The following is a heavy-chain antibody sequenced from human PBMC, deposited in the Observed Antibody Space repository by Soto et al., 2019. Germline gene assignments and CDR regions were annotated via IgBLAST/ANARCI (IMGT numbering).Heavy chain of an antibody. V-gene: IGHV5-51*01. CDR3: ARMTAASGTAFDY. J-gene: IGHJ4*02. Sequence: GESLKISCQASGYSFISSWIGWVRQMPGKGLEWMGIIYPGDSDTRYSPSFQGQVTISAGKSTSTAYLQWSSLKASDTATYYCARMTAASGTAFDYWGQGALVTVSS. CDR2: IYPGDSDT. D-gene: IGHD6-13*01. CDR1: GYSFISSW.